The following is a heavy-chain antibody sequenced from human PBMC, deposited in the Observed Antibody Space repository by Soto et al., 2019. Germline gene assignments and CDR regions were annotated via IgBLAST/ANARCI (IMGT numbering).Heavy chain of an antibody. D-gene: IGHD5-12*01. CDR2: ISGSGGST. CDR1: GFTFSSYA. Sequence: GGSLRLSCAASGFTFSSYAMSWVRQAPGKGLEWVSAISGSGGSTYYADSVKGRFTISRDNSKNTLYLQMNSLRAEDTAVYYCAKDVLIVATIYTHLGAFDIWGQGTMVTVSS. CDR3: AKDVLIVATIYTHLGAFDI. J-gene: IGHJ3*02. V-gene: IGHV3-23*01.